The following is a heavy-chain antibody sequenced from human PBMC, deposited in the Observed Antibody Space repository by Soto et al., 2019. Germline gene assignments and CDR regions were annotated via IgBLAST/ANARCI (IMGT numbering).Heavy chain of an antibody. D-gene: IGHD3-22*01. CDR1: GFTFSRYA. V-gene: IGHV3-23*01. J-gene: IGHJ4*02. CDR3: AKPFYYIHSSDSSTRNDY. Sequence: EVQLLESGGGLVQPGGSLRLSCAASGFTFSRYAMSWVRQAPGKGLECVSSISGSAGSTYYADSVKGRFTISRDNSKNTLYLQFNSLRAEDTAVYYCAKPFYYIHSSDSSTRNDYWGQGTLVTVSS. CDR2: ISGSAGST.